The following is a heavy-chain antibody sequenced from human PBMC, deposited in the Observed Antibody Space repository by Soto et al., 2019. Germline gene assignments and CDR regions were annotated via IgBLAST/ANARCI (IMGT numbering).Heavy chain of an antibody. CDR2: IIPVFGTV. CDR3: ARDNPYTNSFGNWFDP. J-gene: IGHJ5*02. V-gene: IGHV1-69*01. D-gene: IGHD6-13*01. Sequence: QVRLVQSGAEVKKPGSSVKVSCKAPGGTFSNYAITWLRLAPGQGLEGLGGIIPVFGTVNYAQKFQGRVTITSDESTSTAYMELNRLRSEDTAVYYCARDNPYTNSFGNWFDPWGQGTLVIVS. CDR1: GGTFSNYA.